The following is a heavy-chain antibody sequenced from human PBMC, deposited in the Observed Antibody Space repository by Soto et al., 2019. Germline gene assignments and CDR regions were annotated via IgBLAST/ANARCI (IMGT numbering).Heavy chain of an antibody. V-gene: IGHV4-4*02. J-gene: IGHJ6*02. CDR2: IYHSGST. CDR1: GGSISSSNW. CDR3: ARDGGYCSSTSCPPVGYYGMDV. D-gene: IGHD2-2*01. Sequence: SETLSLTCAVSGGSISSSNWWSWVRQPPGKGLEWIGEIYHSGSTNYNPSLKSRVTISVDKSKNQFSLKLSSVTAADTAVYYCARDGGYCSSTSCPPVGYYGMDVWGQGTTVTVSS.